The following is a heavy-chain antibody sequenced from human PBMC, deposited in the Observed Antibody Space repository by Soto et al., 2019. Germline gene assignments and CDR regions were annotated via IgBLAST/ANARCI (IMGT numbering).Heavy chain of an antibody. CDR2: IYYSGST. D-gene: IGHD3-3*01. V-gene: IGHV4-31*03. CDR1: VGSISSGDSS. Sequence: QVHLKESGPGLVKPSQTLSLTCPFSVGSISSGDSSWSWIRQHPGKGLEWIGYIYYSGSTYYNPSLKSRVTISVDTSKNQFSLKLSSVTAADTAVYYCARWWSGSRQGFDPWGQGTLVTVSS. J-gene: IGHJ5*02. CDR3: ARWWSGSRQGFDP.